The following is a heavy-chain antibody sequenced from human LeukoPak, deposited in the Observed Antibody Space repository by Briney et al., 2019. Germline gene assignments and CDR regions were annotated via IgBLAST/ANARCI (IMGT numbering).Heavy chain of an antibody. V-gene: IGHV1-18*01. J-gene: IGHJ4*02. CDR2: ISAYNGNT. D-gene: IGHD3-3*01. CDR1: GGTFSSYA. Sequence: ASVKVSCKASGGTFSSYAISWVRQAPGQGLEWMGWISAYNGNTNYAQKLQGRVTMTTDTSTSTAYMELRSLRSDDTAVYYCAVYITIFGVVDDYWGQGTLVTVSS. CDR3: AVYITIFGVVDDY.